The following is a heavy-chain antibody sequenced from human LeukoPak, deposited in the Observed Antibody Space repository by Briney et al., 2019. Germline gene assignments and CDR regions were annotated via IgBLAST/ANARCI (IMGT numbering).Heavy chain of an antibody. CDR2: IYYSGST. V-gene: IGHV4-59*01. CDR3: ARELASSGGKAPSSAFDI. D-gene: IGHD3-3*02. Sequence: SETLSLTCTVSGGSISSYYWSWIRQSPGKGLEWIGYIYYSGSTNYNPSLKSRVTISVDTSKNQFSLKLSSVTAADTAVYYCARELASSGGKAPSSAFDIWGRGTMVTVSS. CDR1: GGSISSYY. J-gene: IGHJ3*02.